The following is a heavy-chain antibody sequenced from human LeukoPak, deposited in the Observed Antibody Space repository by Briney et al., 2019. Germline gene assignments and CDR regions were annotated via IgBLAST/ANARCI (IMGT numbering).Heavy chain of an antibody. Sequence: SETLSLTCAVSGYSISSGYYWGWIRQPPGKGLECIGGIYHSGSTYYNPSLKSRVTISADTSKNQFSLKLTSVTAADTAVYYCARQTPTGEYSLYRARFDYWGQGTLVTVSS. CDR2: IYHSGST. CDR3: ARQTPTGEYSLYRARFDY. V-gene: IGHV4-38-2*01. CDR1: GYSISSGYY. D-gene: IGHD5/OR15-5a*01. J-gene: IGHJ4*02.